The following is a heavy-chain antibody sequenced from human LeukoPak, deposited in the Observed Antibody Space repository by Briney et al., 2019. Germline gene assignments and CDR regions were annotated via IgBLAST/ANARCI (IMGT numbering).Heavy chain of an antibody. Sequence: PGGSLRLSCAASGFTFSSYGMHWVRQAPGKGLEWVAVILSDGSKEFYTDSVKGRFTISRDNSKNTLYLQMNSLRAEDTAVYYCARPLAYCGGDCSGYFDLWGRGTLVTVSS. CDR2: ILSDGSKE. CDR1: GFTFSSYG. J-gene: IGHJ2*01. D-gene: IGHD2-21*02. CDR3: ARPLAYCGGDCSGYFDL. V-gene: IGHV3-33*01.